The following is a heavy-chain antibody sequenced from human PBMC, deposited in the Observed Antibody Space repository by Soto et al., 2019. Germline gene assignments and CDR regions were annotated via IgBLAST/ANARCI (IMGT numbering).Heavy chain of an antibody. CDR2: VSHDGRKT. D-gene: IGHD7-27*01. CDR1: GFIFSNNG. V-gene: IGHV3-30*03. CDR3: ARDLRQGASGATVYGMDV. J-gene: IGHJ6*02. Sequence: QVQLVESGGGEVQPGTSLRLSCIASGFIFSNNGMHWVRQAPGKGLEWVALVSHDGRKTFYADSVKGRLTIYRDNSKNTVYLHMNNLRPEDTALDRCARDLRQGASGATVYGMDVWGQGTTVTVSS.